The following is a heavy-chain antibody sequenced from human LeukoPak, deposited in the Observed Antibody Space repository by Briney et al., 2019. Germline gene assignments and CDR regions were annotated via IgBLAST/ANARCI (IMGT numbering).Heavy chain of an antibody. V-gene: IGHV3-11*04. CDR3: ARDRIQLWNNYFDY. J-gene: IGHJ4*02. CDR1: GFTFSDYY. D-gene: IGHD5-18*01. CDR2: ISSSGSTI. Sequence: GGSLRLSCAASGFTFSDYYMSCIRQAPGKGLEWVSYISSSGSTIYYADSVKGRFTISRDNAKNSLYLQMNSLRAEDTAVYYCARDRIQLWNNYFDYWGQGTLVTVSS.